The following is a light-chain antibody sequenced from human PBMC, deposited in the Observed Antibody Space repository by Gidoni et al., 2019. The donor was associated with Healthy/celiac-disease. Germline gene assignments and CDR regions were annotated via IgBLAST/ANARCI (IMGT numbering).Light chain of an antibody. CDR2: AAS. CDR3: QQSYSTLFT. J-gene: IGKJ4*01. V-gene: IGKV1-39*01. Sequence: DIQMTQSPSSLSASVGDRVTITCRASQSISSYLNWYKQKPGKAPKLLIYAASSLQSGVPSRFSGSGSGTDFTLTISSLQPEDFATYYFQQSYSTLFTFGGGTKVEIK. CDR1: QSISSY.